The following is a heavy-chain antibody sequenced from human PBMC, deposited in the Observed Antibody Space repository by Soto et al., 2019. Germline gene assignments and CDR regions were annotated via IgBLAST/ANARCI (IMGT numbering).Heavy chain of an antibody. CDR1: GFTFSYYE. CDR2: ISHTDRLT. V-gene: IGHV3-48*03. Sequence: EVQLAESGGDLVQPGGSLRLSCVGSGFTFSYYEMNWVRQARGKGLERVAFISHTDRLTHYPDSVKGRFTISRDNAKNSLYLHTTSLRDEDTAVCYCARDTGRASADLWGQGTLVTVSS. D-gene: IGHD6-13*01. CDR3: ARDTGRASADL. J-gene: IGHJ5*02.